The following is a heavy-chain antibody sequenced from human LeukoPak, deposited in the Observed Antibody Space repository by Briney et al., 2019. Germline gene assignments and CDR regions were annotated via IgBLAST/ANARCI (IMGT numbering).Heavy chain of an antibody. CDR1: GFTFSTYA. CDR2: TGPNGDDI. J-gene: IGHJ4*02. V-gene: IGHV3-23*01. D-gene: IGHD2-21*02. Sequence: GGSLRLSCAASGFTFSTYAMTWVRQAPGRGLEWVTVTGPNGDDIRYADSVKGRFIISRDNSKNTLYLQMYSLRAEDTAVYYCAKYCGGDCFRNFDSWGQGTLVTVSS. CDR3: AKYCGGDCFRNFDS.